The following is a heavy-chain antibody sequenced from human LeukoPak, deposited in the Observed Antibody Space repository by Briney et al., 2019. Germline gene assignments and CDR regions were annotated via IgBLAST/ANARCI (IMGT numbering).Heavy chain of an antibody. D-gene: IGHD3-22*01. CDR1: AFIVSNNC. CDR3: ARGCYYERSGYCPFDY. J-gene: IGHJ4*02. CDR2: IYSGGGT. V-gene: IGHV3-53*01. Sequence: RGSMRLWGAASAFIVSNNCGNWVPKAPVMGLESGSIIYSGGGTYYADSVKGRFTISRDNSKNTLYLQMNSLRADDTAVYYCARGCYYERSGYCPFDYWGPGTLVTVSS.